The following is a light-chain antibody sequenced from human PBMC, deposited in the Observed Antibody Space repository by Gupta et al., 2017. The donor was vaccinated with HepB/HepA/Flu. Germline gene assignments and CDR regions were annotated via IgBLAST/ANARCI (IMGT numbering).Light chain of an antibody. CDR1: QDVSNW. CDR3: QQYYIFRIT. V-gene: IGKV1D-12*01. J-gene: IGKJ4*01. Sequence: DILLTQSPSSVSASVGDRVTITCRASQDVSNWLAWFQQKPGKAPKLLIYAAFSLQSGVPSRFSGSGSVTEYTLTISSLQPEDFATYYCQQYYIFRITFGRGTKVEIK. CDR2: AAF.